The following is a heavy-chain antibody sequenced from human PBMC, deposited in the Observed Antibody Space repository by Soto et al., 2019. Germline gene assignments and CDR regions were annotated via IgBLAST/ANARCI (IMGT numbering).Heavy chain of an antibody. J-gene: IGHJ4*02. CDR3: ARDKASSGWSGFDY. Sequence: SVKVSCKASGGTFSSYAISWVRQAPGQGLEWMGGIIPIFGTANYAQKFQGRVMITADESTSTAYMELSSLRSEDTAVYYCARDKASSGWSGFDYWGQGTLVTVSS. D-gene: IGHD6-19*01. CDR1: GGTFSSYA. CDR2: IIPIFGTA. V-gene: IGHV1-69*13.